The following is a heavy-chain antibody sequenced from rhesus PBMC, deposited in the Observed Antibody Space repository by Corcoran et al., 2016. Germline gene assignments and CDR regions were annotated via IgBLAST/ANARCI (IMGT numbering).Heavy chain of an antibody. D-gene: IGHD2-21*01. CDR3: TRDPSGLLLYGLDS. J-gene: IGHJ6*01. Sequence: DVQLVESGGGLVKPGGSLRLSCAASGLTFDDYAMSWGRQARGRGLEWVSLISWNSGTIYYAESVKGGFTISRDNAKNSLFLQMDRLRAEETAVYYCTRDPSGLLLYGLDSWGQGVVVTVSS. CDR2: ISWNSGTI. V-gene: IGHV3-134*01. CDR1: GLTFDDYA.